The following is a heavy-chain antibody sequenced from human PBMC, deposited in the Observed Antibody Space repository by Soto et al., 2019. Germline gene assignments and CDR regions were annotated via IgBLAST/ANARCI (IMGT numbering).Heavy chain of an antibody. CDR1: GGSISSYG. CDR2: IYYSGSS. CDR3: AGETDYNWFDP. D-gene: IGHD2-21*02. J-gene: IGHJ5*02. V-gene: IGHV4-59*01. Sequence: SETLSLTCTVSGGSISSYGWSWIRQPPGKGLEWIGYIYYSGSSNYNPSLKSRVTISVDTSKNQFSLKLRSVTAADTAVYYCAGETDYNWFDPWGQGTLVTVSS.